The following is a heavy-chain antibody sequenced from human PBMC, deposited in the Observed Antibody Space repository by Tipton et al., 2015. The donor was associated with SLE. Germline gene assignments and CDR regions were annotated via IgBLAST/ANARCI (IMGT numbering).Heavy chain of an antibody. CDR3: ARERQGYGSEPFFDY. D-gene: IGHD3-10*01. CDR1: SGSINTFF. CDR2: IYYSGST. V-gene: IGHV4-59*01. Sequence: TLSLTCTVSSGSINTFFWSWIRQPPGKGLEWIGYIYYSGSTNYNPSLKSRVTISVDTSKNQFSLKLSSVTAADTAVYYCARERQGYGSEPFFDYWGQGTLVTVSS. J-gene: IGHJ4*02.